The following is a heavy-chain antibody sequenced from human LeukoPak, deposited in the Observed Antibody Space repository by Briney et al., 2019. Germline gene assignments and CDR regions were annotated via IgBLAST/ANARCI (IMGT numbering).Heavy chain of an antibody. CDR1: GGSFSGYY. V-gene: IGHV4-34*01. CDR3: ARVSGYDLYYYYYNMDV. J-gene: IGHJ6*03. Sequence: SETLSLTCAVYGGSFSGYYWSWIRQPPGKGLEWIGEINHSGSTNYNPSLKGRVTISVDTSKNQFSLKLSSVTAADTAVYYCARVSGYDLYYYYYNMDVWGKGSTVTVCS. CDR2: INHSGST. D-gene: IGHD5-12*01.